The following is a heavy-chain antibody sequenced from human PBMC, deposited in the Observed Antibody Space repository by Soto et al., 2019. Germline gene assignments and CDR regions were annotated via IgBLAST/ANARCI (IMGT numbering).Heavy chain of an antibody. V-gene: IGHV4-34*01. CDR3: ARGLRA. CDR1: GGSFSGYY. CDR2: INHSGST. D-gene: IGHD4-17*01. J-gene: IGHJ5*02. Sequence: QVQLQQWGAGLLKPSETLSLTCAVYGGSFSGYYWSWIRQPPGKGLEWIGEINHSGSTNYNPSLKSRVTISVDTSNNQFSLKLSSGTAADTAVYYCARGLRAWGQGSLVTVSS.